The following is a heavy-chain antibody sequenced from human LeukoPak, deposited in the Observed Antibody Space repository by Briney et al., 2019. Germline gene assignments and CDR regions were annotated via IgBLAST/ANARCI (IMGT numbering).Heavy chain of an antibody. CDR3: ARNGSPGVRDFDY. J-gene: IGHJ4*02. CDR1: GGSISSSSYY. D-gene: IGHD1-26*01. CDR2: IYYSGST. Sequence: PSETLSLTCTVSGGSISSSSYYWGWIRQPPGKGLEWIGSIYYSGSTYYNPSLKSRVTISVDTSKNQFSLKLSSVTAADTAVYYCARNGSPGVRDFDYWGQGTLVTVSS. V-gene: IGHV4-39*01.